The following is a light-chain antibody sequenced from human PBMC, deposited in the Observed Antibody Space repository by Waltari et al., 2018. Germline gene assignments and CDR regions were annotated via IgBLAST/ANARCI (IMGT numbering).Light chain of an antibody. CDR2: GAS. Sequence: ATLSCRASQGVGRTLAWYQQKPGQAPRLLIYGASNRATGTPDRFSGSGSGTDFSLTISRLDPADFAVYYCQHYVRLPVAFGQGTTVEIK. CDR3: QHYVRLPVA. CDR1: QGVGRT. V-gene: IGKV3-20*01. J-gene: IGKJ1*01.